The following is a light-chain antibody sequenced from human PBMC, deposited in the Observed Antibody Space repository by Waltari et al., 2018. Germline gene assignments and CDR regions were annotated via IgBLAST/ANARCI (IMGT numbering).Light chain of an antibody. CDR2: EGT. CDR1: TTHVGTSKH. V-gene: IGLV2-23*03. CDR3: LSYTSSITFV. Sequence: ALTQPASLSGAPGQPLTISCPATTTHVGTSKHVCWYQQHPGKDPKLIISEGTERPSGVSDRFSGSKSGNTASLTISGLQAEDEADYYCLSYTSSITFVFGGGTKLSVL. J-gene: IGLJ2*01.